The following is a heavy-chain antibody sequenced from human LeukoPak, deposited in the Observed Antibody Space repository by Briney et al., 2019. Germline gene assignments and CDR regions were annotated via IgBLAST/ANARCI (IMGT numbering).Heavy chain of an antibody. CDR1: GDSVSRNSAA. V-gene: IGHV6-1*01. Sequence: SQTLSLTCAISGDSVSRNSAAWNWIRQSPSRGLEWLGRTYNRSKWYNDYAVSVKSRITINPDTSKNQFSLQLNSVTPEDTAVYYCAREGHTAMVTLGFDYWGQGTLVTVSS. D-gene: IGHD5-18*01. CDR2: TYNRSKWYN. CDR3: AREGHTAMVTLGFDY. J-gene: IGHJ4*02.